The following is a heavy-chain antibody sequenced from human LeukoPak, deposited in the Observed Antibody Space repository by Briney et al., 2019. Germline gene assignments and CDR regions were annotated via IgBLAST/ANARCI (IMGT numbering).Heavy chain of an antibody. J-gene: IGHJ5*02. D-gene: IGHD6-13*01. Sequence: SETLSLTCTVSGSSISSYYWSRIRQPPGKGLEWIGYIYYSGSTNYNPSLKSRVTISVDTSKNQFSLKLSSVTAADTAVYYCASRQQLGWFDTWGQGNLVTVSS. CDR1: GSSISSYY. CDR3: ASRQQLGWFDT. V-gene: IGHV4-59*01. CDR2: IYYSGST.